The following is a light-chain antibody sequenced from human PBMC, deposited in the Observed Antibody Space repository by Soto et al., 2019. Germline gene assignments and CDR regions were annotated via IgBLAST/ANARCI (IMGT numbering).Light chain of an antibody. CDR3: CSYAGSSPV. CDR1: RSDVGSYNL. CDR2: EAS. Sequence: QSALTQSASASGSPGQSITISCTGTRSDVGSYNLVSWYQQHPGKAPKLMIYEASKRPSGVSNRFSGSKSGNTASLTISGLQAEDEGDYYCCSYAGSSPVFGGGIKVTVL. J-gene: IGLJ2*01. V-gene: IGLV2-23*01.